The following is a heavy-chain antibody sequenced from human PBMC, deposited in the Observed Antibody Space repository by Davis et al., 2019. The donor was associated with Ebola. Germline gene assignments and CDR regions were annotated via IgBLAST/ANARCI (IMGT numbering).Heavy chain of an antibody. V-gene: IGHV3-73*01. CDR3: TRHRNYCSGGSCYGLDY. Sequence: PGGSLRLSCAASGFTFSGSAMHWVRQASGKGLEWVGRIRSKANSYATAYAASVKGRFTISRDDSKNTAYLQMNSLKTEDTAVYYCTRHRNYCSGGSCYGLDYWGQGTLVTVSS. CDR1: GFTFSGSA. J-gene: IGHJ4*02. D-gene: IGHD2-15*01. CDR2: IRSKANSYAT.